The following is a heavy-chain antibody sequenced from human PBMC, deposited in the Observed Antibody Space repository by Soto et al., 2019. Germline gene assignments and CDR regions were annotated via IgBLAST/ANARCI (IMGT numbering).Heavy chain of an antibody. CDR3: SKDQVRVLVAAAFDY. CDR1: GFTFSSYG. D-gene: IGHD2-15*01. Sequence: QVQLVESGGGVVQPGRSLRLSCAASGFTFSSYGMHWVRQAPGKGLEWVAVISYDGSNKSYADSVKGRFTISRDNSKNTLYLPMNSLRAEETAVYYCSKDQVRVLVAAAFDYLGQGTLFTVST. J-gene: IGHJ4*02. CDR2: ISYDGSNK. V-gene: IGHV3-30*18.